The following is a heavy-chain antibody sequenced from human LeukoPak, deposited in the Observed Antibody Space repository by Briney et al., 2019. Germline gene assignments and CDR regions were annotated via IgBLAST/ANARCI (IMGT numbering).Heavy chain of an antibody. CDR1: GFTFSSYG. D-gene: IGHD3-22*01. CDR3: AKGHYDPPDY. CDR2: ISGSGDST. V-gene: IGHV3-23*01. Sequence: GGSLRLSCAASGFTFSSYGMSWVRQAPGKGLEWVSAISGSGDSTYYADSVKGRFTISRDNSKNTLCLQMSSLRAEDTAVYYCAKGHYDPPDYWGQGTLVTVSS. J-gene: IGHJ4*02.